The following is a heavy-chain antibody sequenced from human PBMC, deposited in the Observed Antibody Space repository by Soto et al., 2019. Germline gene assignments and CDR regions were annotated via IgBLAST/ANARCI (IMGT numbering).Heavy chain of an antibody. Sequence: SETLSLTCTVSGGSISSYYWSWIRQPPGKGLEWIGYIYYSGSTNYNPSLKSRVTISVDTSKNQFSLKLSSVTAADTAVYYCARAEGYCSGGSCYPNPADYWGQGTLVTVSS. CDR1: GGSISSYY. CDR3: ARAEGYCSGGSCYPNPADY. D-gene: IGHD2-15*01. CDR2: IYYSGST. V-gene: IGHV4-59*01. J-gene: IGHJ4*02.